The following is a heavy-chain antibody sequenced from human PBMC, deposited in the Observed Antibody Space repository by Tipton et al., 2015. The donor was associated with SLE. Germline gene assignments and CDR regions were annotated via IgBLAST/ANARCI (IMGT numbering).Heavy chain of an antibody. Sequence: QLVQSGAEVKRPGASVKVSCKASGYTFTSYGISWVRQAPGQGLEWMGWISAYNGNTNYAQKLQGRVTMTTDTSTSTTYMELRSLRSDDTAMYHCARDLDYISAFDIWGQGTMVTVSS. V-gene: IGHV1-18*01. CDR2: ISAYNGNT. D-gene: IGHD4-11*01. CDR3: ARDLDYISAFDI. CDR1: GYTFTSYG. J-gene: IGHJ3*02.